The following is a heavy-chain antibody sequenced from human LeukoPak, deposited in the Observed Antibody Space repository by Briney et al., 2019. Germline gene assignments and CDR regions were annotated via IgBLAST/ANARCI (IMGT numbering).Heavy chain of an antibody. CDR3: AKDGGYYFDS. V-gene: IGHV3-23*01. J-gene: IGHJ4*02. CDR2: ISNYGSGT. Sequence: GGALRLSCAAPGFTFSPYAMAWVRPAPGKGLEWVSTISNYGSGTYYADSAKGRFTISRDNSKNTLYLQMNSLRAEDTAVYYCAKDGGYYFDSWGQGTLVTVSS. D-gene: IGHD3-10*01. CDR1: GFTFSPYA.